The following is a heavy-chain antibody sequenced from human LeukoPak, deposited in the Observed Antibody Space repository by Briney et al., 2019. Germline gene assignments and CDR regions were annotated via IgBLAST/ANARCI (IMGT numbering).Heavy chain of an antibody. CDR1: GFTLWSYA. J-gene: IGHJ5*02. D-gene: IGHD4-17*01. Sequence: GGSLRLSCAVSGFTLWSYAMSWVRQAPGKGLEWVSYISSSSSTIYYADSVKGRFTISRDNAKNSLYLQMNSLRAEDTAVYYCARGDYGDSNWFDPWGQGTLVTVSS. V-gene: IGHV3-48*01. CDR2: ISSSSSTI. CDR3: ARGDYGDSNWFDP.